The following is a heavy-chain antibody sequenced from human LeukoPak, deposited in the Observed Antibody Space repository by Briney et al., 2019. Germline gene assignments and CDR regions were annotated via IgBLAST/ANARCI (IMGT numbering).Heavy chain of an antibody. J-gene: IGHJ4*02. Sequence: ASVKVSCKASGGTFSSYAISWVRQAPGQGLEWMGRIIPILGIANYAQKFQGRVTITADKSTSTAYMELSSLRSEDTAMYYCARAGDYDAYWGQGTLVTVSS. V-gene: IGHV1-69*04. D-gene: IGHD4-17*01. CDR1: GGTFSSYA. CDR2: IIPILGIA. CDR3: ARAGDYDAY.